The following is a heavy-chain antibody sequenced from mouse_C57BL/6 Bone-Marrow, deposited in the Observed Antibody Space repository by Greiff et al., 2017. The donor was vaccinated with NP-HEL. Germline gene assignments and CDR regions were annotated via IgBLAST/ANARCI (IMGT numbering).Heavy chain of an antibody. CDR1: GYSITSGYY. J-gene: IGHJ4*01. CDR3: AGSYYYGSYYAMDY. V-gene: IGHV3-6*01. CDR2: ISYDGSN. Sequence: DVKLQESGPGLVKPSQSLSLTCSVTGYSITSGYYWNWIRQFPGNKLEWMGYISYDGSNNYNPSLKNRISITRDTSKNQFFLKLNSVTTEDTATYYCAGSYYYGSYYAMDYWGQGTSVTVSS. D-gene: IGHD1-1*01.